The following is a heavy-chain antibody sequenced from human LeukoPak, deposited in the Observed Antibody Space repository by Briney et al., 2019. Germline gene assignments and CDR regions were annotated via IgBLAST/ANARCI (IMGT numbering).Heavy chain of an antibody. J-gene: IGHJ3*01. V-gene: IGHV3-30*02. D-gene: IGHD1-26*01. CDR3: AKWESENAFNF. CDR2: IRYDGNNK. Sequence: GGSLRLSCAASGFTFSSYSMNWVRQAPGKGLEWVAIIRYDGNNKYYADSVKGRFTISRDNSKNTLYLQMNSLRAEDTAVYYCAKWESENAFNFWGQGTMVTVSS. CDR1: GFTFSSYS.